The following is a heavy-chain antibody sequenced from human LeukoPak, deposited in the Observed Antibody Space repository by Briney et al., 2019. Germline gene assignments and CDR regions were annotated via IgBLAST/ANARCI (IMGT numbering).Heavy chain of an antibody. J-gene: IGHJ6*02. CDR1: GYTFTSYD. CDR3: ASAYCGGDCYSPGATNYYYYGMDV. Sequence: ASVKVSCKASGYTFTSYDINWVRQATGQGLEWMGWMNPNSGNTGYAQKFQGRVTMTRNTSISTAYMELSSLRSEDTAVYYCASAYCGGDCYSPGATNYYYYGMDVWGQGTMVTVSS. CDR2: MNPNSGNT. V-gene: IGHV1-8*01. D-gene: IGHD2-21*02.